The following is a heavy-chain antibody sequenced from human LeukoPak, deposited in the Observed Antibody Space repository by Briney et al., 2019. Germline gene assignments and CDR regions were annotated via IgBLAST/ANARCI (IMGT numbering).Heavy chain of an antibody. D-gene: IGHD2-21*02. CDR2: INPDGRDT. V-gene: IGHV3-7*01. J-gene: IGHJ1*01. Sequence: GGSLRLSCVVSGFTFNRCWMNWVRQAPGKGLEWVAHINPDGRDTYYVDSVKGRFTISRDNAQNSMYMQMNSLRVEDTAVYYCTSWGDTTAEYFQRWGQGTLVTVSS. CDR1: GFTFNRCW. CDR3: TSWGDTTAEYFQR.